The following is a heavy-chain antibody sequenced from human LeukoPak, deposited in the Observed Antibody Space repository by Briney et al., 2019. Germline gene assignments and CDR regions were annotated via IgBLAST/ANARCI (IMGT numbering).Heavy chain of an antibody. Sequence: PGGSLRLSCAASGFTFSSYEMNWVRQAPGKGLEWVSYISSSGSTIYYADSVKGRFTISRDNAKNSLYLQMNSLRAEDTAVYYCAGGSGSYRTPGFDYWGQGTLVTVSS. CDR3: AGGSGSYRTPGFDY. D-gene: IGHD3-10*01. CDR1: GFTFSSYE. V-gene: IGHV3-48*03. J-gene: IGHJ4*02. CDR2: ISSSGSTI.